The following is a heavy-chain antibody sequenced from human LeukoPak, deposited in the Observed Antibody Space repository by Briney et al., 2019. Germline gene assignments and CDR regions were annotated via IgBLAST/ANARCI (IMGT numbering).Heavy chain of an antibody. J-gene: IGHJ4*02. CDR2: IKQDGNEK. Sequence: GGSLRLSCVASRFTLSSYWMSWVRQAPGKGLEWVANIKQDGNEKYYVDSVEGRFTISRDNAKNSLYLQMNSLRVEDTAVYYCATQNYYDSFWGQGTLVTVSS. V-gene: IGHV3-7*05. CDR1: RFTLSSYW. D-gene: IGHD3-22*01. CDR3: ATQNYYDSF.